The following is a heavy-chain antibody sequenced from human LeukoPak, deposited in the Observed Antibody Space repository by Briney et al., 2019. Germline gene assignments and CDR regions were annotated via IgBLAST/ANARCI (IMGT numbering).Heavy chain of an antibody. CDR2: IRYVGINK. D-gene: IGHD2-21*02. Sequence: PGGSLRLSCAASGFTFSTYGMHWVRQAPGKGLEWVSFIRYVGINKYYADSVKGRFTISRDNSKNTLYLQMNSLRPEDTALYYCARAIVVVTAIQGYYFDYWGQGTLVTVSS. CDR1: GFTFSTYG. V-gene: IGHV3-30*02. J-gene: IGHJ4*02. CDR3: ARAIVVVTAIQGYYFDY.